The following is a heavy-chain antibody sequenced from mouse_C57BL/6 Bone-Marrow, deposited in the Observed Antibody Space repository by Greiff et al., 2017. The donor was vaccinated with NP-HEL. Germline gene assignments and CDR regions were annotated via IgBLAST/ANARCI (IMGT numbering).Heavy chain of an antibody. Sequence: VQLQQSGTVLARPGASVKMSCKTSGYTFTSYWMHWVKQRPGQGLEWIGAIYPGNSDTSYNQKFKGKAKLTAVTSASTAYMELSSLTNEDSAVDYCTRCSIYYGNGGDYWGQGTSGAVSS. CDR1: GYTFTSYW. CDR2: IYPGNSDT. V-gene: IGHV1-5*01. D-gene: IGHD2-1*01. CDR3: TRCSIYYGNGGDY. J-gene: IGHJ4*01.